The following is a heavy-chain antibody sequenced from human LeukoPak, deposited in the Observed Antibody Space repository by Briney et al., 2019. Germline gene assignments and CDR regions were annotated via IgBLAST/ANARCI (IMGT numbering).Heavy chain of an antibody. CDR1: GFTFSSYS. Sequence: PGGSLRLSCAASGFTFSSYSMNWVRQAPGKGLEWVSSISSSSYIYYADSVKGRFTISRDNAKNSLYLQMNSLRAEDTAVYYCARDVCGGDCYSLGGNWFDPWGQGTLVTVSS. CDR3: ARDVCGGDCYSLGGNWFDP. J-gene: IGHJ5*02. CDR2: ISSSSYI. D-gene: IGHD2-21*02. V-gene: IGHV3-21*01.